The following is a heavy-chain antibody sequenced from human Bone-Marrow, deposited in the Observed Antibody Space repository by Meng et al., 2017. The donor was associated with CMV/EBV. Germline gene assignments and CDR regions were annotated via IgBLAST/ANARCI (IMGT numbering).Heavy chain of an antibody. Sequence: GGSLRLACAASGFTFSSYGMHWVRQAPGKGLEWVAVIWYDGSNKYYADSVKGRFIISRNNSKNTMYLQMNSLRAEDTAVYYCARGHPYYYYGMDVWGQGPTVTVSS. CDR3: ARGHPYYYYGMDV. V-gene: IGHV3-33*01. CDR2: IWYDGSNK. CDR1: GFTFSSYG. J-gene: IGHJ6*01.